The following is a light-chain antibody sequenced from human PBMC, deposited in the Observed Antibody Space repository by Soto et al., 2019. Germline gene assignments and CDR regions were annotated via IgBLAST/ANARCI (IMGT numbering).Light chain of an antibody. CDR2: DVS. CDR3: SSYTSSSTLGVV. CDR1: SSDVGGYNY. V-gene: IGLV2-14*01. J-gene: IGLJ2*01. Sequence: QSALTQPASVSGSPGQSITISCTGTSSDVGGYNYVSWYQQHPGKAPKLMIYDVSNRPSGVSNRFSGSKSGNTASLTISGLQAEDEADYYCSSYTSSSTLGVVFGGGTKLTVX.